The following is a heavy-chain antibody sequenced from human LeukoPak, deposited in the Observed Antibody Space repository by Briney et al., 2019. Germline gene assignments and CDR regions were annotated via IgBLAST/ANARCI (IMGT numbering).Heavy chain of an antibody. J-gene: IGHJ4*02. Sequence: GGSLRLSCAASGFTFSNYEMNWVRQAPGKGLQWVSSISSSSSYISYADSVKGRFTISRDNAKNSLYLQNSLRAEDTAVYYCARRRTTVTTSLDYWGQGTLVTVSS. CDR2: ISSSSSYI. V-gene: IGHV3-21*01. D-gene: IGHD4-17*01. CDR1: GFTFSNYE. CDR3: ARRRTTVTTSLDY.